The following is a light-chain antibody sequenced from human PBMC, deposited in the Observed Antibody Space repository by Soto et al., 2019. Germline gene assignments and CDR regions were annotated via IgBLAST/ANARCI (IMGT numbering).Light chain of an antibody. J-gene: IGKJ1*01. V-gene: IGKV1-5*03. CDR3: QQYDTSSRT. CDR2: KAS. CDR1: QSISTW. Sequence: DIQMTQSTSTLSASVGDRLNITCRNSQSISTWLAWYQQKPGKAHKPLIYKASTIESWVTSLFSGSGSGTDFTLTISRLQPDYLATYYRQQYDTSSRTFGQGTKVKSK.